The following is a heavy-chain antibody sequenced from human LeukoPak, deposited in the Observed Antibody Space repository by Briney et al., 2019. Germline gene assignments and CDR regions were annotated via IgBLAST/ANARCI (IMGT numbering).Heavy chain of an antibody. CDR2: ISDSSSDI. CDR1: EFTFRSYS. J-gene: IGHJ4*02. CDR3: ARRGYHDYSGFDY. D-gene: IGHD1-26*01. V-gene: IGHV3-21*01. Sequence: PGGSLRLSCAGSEFTFRSYSMHWVRQAPGKGLEGVSSISDSSSDIYYADSVKGRFTISRDNSKNSLYLQMKSLRAEDTALYYCARRGYHDYSGFDYWGQGTLVTVSS.